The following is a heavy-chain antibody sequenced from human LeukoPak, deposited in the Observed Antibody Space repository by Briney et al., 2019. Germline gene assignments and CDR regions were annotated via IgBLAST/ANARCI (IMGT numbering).Heavy chain of an antibody. V-gene: IGHV3-30-3*01. D-gene: IGHD2-2*01. Sequence: PGRSLRLSCAASGFVFGSYAIHWVRQAPGKGLDWVAVISYDGSNKYYSDSVRGRFTISRDNSKNTLYLQMSSLRAEDTALYYCARMKSRYCTGTSCLGDAFDIWGQGTMVTVSS. CDR2: ISYDGSNK. CDR1: GFVFGSYA. J-gene: IGHJ3*02. CDR3: ARMKSRYCTGTSCLGDAFDI.